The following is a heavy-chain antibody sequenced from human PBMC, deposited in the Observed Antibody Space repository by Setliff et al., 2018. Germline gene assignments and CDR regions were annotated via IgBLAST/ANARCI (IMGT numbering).Heavy chain of an antibody. CDR3: ARGPPGYYYYMNV. Sequence: PSETLSLICNVSGGSISSYSWSWIRQAPGKGLEWIGYLYYSGNTNYNPSLKSRVTISGDTSQNYFSLKLTSVTEADTAVYYCARGPPGYYYYMNVWGQGTTVTVSS. J-gene: IGHJ6*03. CDR2: LYYSGNT. V-gene: IGHV4-59*01. CDR1: GGSISSYS.